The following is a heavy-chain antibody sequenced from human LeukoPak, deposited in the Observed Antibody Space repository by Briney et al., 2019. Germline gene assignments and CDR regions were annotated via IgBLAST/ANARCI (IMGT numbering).Heavy chain of an antibody. J-gene: IGHJ6*03. CDR1: GGSISSYY. V-gene: IGHV4-4*07. CDR3: ARVAVAVPYYYYYYMDV. CDR2: IYTSGST. D-gene: IGHD6-19*01. Sequence: PSETLSLTCTVSGGSISSYYWSWIRQPAGKGLEWIGRIYTSGSTNYNPSLKSRVTMSVDTSKNQFSLKLSSVTAADTAVYYCARVAVAVPYYYYYYMDVWGKGTTVTVSS.